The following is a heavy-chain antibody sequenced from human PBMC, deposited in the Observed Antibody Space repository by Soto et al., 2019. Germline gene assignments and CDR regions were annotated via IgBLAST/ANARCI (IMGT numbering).Heavy chain of an antibody. J-gene: IGHJ4*02. CDR1: GFTFSSYW. Sequence: EVPLVESGGGLFQPGGSLRLSCAASGFTFSSYWMHWVRQAPGKGLVWVSRIRSDGSNAEYADSVKGRFTISRDNAENTLYLQMNSLRVEDTAVYYWARGDGDYHDGNGYLGRHWGQGTLVTVSS. D-gene: IGHD3-22*01. V-gene: IGHV3-74*03. CDR2: IRSDGSNA. CDR3: ARGDGDYHDGNGYLGRH.